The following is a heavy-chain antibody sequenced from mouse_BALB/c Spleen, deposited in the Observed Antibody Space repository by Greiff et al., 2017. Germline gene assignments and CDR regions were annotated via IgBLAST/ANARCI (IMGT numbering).Heavy chain of an antibody. V-gene: IGHV6-6*02. J-gene: IGHJ1*01. CDR2: IRLKSNNYAT. D-gene: IGHD1-1*01. Sequence: EVQRVESGGGLVQPGGSMKLSCVASGFTFSNYWMNWVRQSPEKGLEWVAEIRLKSNNYATHYAESVKGRFTISRDDSKSSVYLQMNNLRAEDTGIYYCTRLRDYWYFDVWGAGTTVTVSS. CDR1: GFTFSNYW. CDR3: TRLRDYWYFDV.